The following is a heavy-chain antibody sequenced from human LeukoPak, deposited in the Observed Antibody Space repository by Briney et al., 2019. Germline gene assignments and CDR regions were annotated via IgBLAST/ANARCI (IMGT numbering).Heavy chain of an antibody. D-gene: IGHD2/OR15-2a*01. J-gene: IGHJ5*02. Sequence: ASVKISCKASGYTLTGYYMHWVRQAPGQGLEWMGCINPHSGDTKYAQKFQGRVTMTRDTSMNTAYMELSRLRSDDTALYYCARGGYVIVRDWFDPWGQGTLVTVSS. CDR1: GYTLTGYY. CDR3: ARGGYVIVRDWFDP. V-gene: IGHV1-2*02. CDR2: INPHSGDT.